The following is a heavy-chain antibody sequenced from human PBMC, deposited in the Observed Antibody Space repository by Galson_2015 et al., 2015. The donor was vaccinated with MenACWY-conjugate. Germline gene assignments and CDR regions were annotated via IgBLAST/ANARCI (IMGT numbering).Heavy chain of an antibody. CDR1: GFTFSGSG. CDR3: ARGPRYGAFDI. D-gene: IGHD4-17*01. V-gene: IGHV3-7*03. Sequence: SLRLSCEASGFTFSGSGVNWVRQAPGQGLEWVANIKHDASKKYYVDSVKGRFAISRDNSKTSMYLQMNCLGAEDTAVYYCARGPRYGAFDIWGQGTMVTVSS. CDR2: IKHDASKK. J-gene: IGHJ3*02.